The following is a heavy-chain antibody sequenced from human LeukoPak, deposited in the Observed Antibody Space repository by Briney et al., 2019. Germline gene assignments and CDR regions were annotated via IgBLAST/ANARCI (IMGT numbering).Heavy chain of an antibody. CDR1: GFTFSSYA. J-gene: IGHJ6*03. Sequence: PGGSLRLSCAASGFTFSSYAMSWVRQAPGKGLEWVSSISSSSSYIYYADSVKGRFTISRDNSKNTLYLQMNSLRAEDTAVYYCAKRSYDYSSPYYYYMDVWGKGTTVTVSS. V-gene: IGHV3-23*01. D-gene: IGHD6-13*01. CDR3: AKRSYDYSSPYYYYMDV. CDR2: ISSSSSYI.